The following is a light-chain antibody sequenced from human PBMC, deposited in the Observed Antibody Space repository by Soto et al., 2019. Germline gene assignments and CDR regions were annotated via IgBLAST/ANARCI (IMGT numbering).Light chain of an antibody. CDR1: QSVSRN. J-gene: IGKJ4*01. Sequence: EIVMTQSPGTLFVSPGERATLSCRASQSVSRNLAWYQQKPGQAPRLLIYGASTRATGIPARFSGSGSGTEFTLTISSLQSEDFVVYYCQQYNNWPPLTFGGGTKVEIK. V-gene: IGKV3-15*01. CDR3: QQYNNWPPLT. CDR2: GAS.